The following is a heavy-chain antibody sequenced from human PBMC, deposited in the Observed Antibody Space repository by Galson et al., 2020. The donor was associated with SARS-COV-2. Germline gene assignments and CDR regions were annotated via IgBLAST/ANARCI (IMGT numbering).Heavy chain of an antibody. CDR3: ARVGGMATTPTNYYYYGVDV. CDR2: ISAGSSYI. CDR1: GFPFSSYS. V-gene: IGHV3-21*01. J-gene: IGHJ6*02. Sequence: GESLKISCAASGFPFSSYSMNWVRQAPGKGLEWVSSISAGSSYIYYADSVKGRFTISRDNAKNSLYLQMNSLRADDTAVYYCARVGGMATTPTNYYYYGVDVWGPGTTVTVSS. D-gene: IGHD1-26*01.